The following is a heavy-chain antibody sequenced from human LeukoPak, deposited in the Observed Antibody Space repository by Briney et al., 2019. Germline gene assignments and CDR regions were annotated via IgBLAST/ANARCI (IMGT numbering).Heavy chain of an antibody. V-gene: IGHV3-21*01. CDR3: ARAGYCSGGSCHVAEYFQH. CDR2: ISSSSSYI. Sequence: GGSLRLSCAASGFTFSSYSMNWVRQAPGKGLEWVSSISSSSSYIYYADSVKGRFTISRDNAKNSLYLQMNSLRAEDTAVYYCARAGYCSGGSCHVAEYFQHWGQGTLVTVSS. D-gene: IGHD2-15*01. J-gene: IGHJ1*01. CDR1: GFTFSSYS.